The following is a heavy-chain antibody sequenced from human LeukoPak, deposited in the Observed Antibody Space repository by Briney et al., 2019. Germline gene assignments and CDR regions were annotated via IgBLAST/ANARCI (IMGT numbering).Heavy chain of an antibody. CDR3: VGLGENY. J-gene: IGHJ4*02. Sequence: GGSLRLSCAASGFTFRRYWMSWARQASGKGLEWVANIKQDGSEKYYVDSVKGRFTISRDNAKNSLYLQMNSLRAEDTAVYYCVGLGENYWGQGTLVAVSS. CDR2: IKQDGSEK. D-gene: IGHD3-10*01. CDR1: GFTFRRYW. V-gene: IGHV3-7*02.